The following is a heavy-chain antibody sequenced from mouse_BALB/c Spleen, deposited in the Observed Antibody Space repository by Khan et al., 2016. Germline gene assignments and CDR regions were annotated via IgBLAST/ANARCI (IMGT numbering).Heavy chain of an antibody. D-gene: IGHD4-1*01. Sequence: EVELVESGGGLVKPGGSLKLSCAVSGFTFSSYAMSWVRQTPEKRLHWVASISSGGSTYYPDSAKGRFTISRDNARNILYLQLSSLRSEDTAMYNCARDGNAMDYWGQGTSVTVSS. V-gene: IGHV5-6-5*01. CDR1: GFTFSSYA. CDR3: ARDGNAMDY. CDR2: ISSGGST. J-gene: IGHJ4*01.